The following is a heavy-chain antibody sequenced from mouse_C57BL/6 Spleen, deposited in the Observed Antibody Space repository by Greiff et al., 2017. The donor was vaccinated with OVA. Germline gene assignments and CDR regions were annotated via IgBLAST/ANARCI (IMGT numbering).Heavy chain of an antibody. CDR1: GFTFSSYT. V-gene: IGHV5-9*01. CDR2: ISGGGGNT. J-gene: IGHJ4*01. CDR3: ARLSATTVVATDAMDY. Sequence: EVMLVESGGGLVKPGGSLKLSCAASGFTFSSYTMSWVRQTPEKRLEWVATISGGGGNTYYPDSVKGRFTISRDTAKNTLYLQMSSLRSEDTALYYCARLSATTVVATDAMDYWGQGTSVTVSS. D-gene: IGHD1-1*01.